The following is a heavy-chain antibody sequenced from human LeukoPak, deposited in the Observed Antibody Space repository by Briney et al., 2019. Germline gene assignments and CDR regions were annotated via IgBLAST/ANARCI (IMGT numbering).Heavy chain of an antibody. Sequence: PGGSLGLSCAASGFTFSSYAMHWVRQAPGKGLEWVAVISYDGSNKYYADSVKGRFTISRDNSKNTLYLQMNSLRAEDTAVYYCASSRYDFQNWFDPWGQGTLVTVSS. CDR1: GFTFSSYA. J-gene: IGHJ5*02. CDR3: ASSRYDFQNWFDP. V-gene: IGHV3-30-3*01. CDR2: ISYDGSNK. D-gene: IGHD3-3*01.